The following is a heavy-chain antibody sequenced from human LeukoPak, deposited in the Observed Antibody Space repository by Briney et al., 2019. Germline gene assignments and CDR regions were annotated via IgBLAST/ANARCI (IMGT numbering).Heavy chain of an antibody. CDR2: ISAYNGNT. CDR3: AREIGGAFDI. D-gene: IGHD3-10*01. CDR1: GYTFTSYY. V-gene: IGHV1-18*04. J-gene: IGHJ3*02. Sequence: GASVKVSCRASGYTFTSYYIHWVRQAPGQGPEWMGWISAYNGNTNYAQKLQGRVTMTTDTSTSTAYMELRSLRSDDTAVYYCAREIGGAFDIWGQGTMVTVSS.